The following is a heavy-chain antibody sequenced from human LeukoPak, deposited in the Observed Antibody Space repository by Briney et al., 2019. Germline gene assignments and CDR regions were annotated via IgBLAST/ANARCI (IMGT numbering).Heavy chain of an antibody. V-gene: IGHV3-74*01. CDR3: ARPDYGDYHFDY. Sequence: GGSLRLSCAASGFTFSSYWMHRVRQAPGKGLVWVSRINSDGSSTSYADSVKGRFTISRDNAKNTLYLQMNSLRAEGTAVYYCARPDYGDYHFDYWGQGTLVTVSS. J-gene: IGHJ4*02. D-gene: IGHD4-17*01. CDR2: INSDGSST. CDR1: GFTFSSYW.